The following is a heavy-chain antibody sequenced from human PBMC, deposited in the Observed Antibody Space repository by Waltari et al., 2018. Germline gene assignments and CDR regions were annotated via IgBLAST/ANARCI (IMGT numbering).Heavy chain of an antibody. V-gene: IGHV3-53*01. D-gene: IGHD6-19*01. CDR3: ARDLGSGWSGGAFDI. Sequence: EVQLVESGGGLIQPGGSLRLSCAASGFTVSSNYMSWVRQAPGKGLEGVSVIYSGGSTYYADSVKGRFTISRDNSKNTLYLQMNSLRAEDTAVYYCARDLGSGWSGGAFDIWGQGTMVTVSS. CDR1: GFTVSSNY. J-gene: IGHJ3*02. CDR2: IYSGGST.